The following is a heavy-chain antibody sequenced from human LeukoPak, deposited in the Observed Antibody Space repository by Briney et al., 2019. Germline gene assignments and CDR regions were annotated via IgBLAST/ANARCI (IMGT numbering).Heavy chain of an antibody. V-gene: IGHV4-4*02. J-gene: IGHJ3*02. CDR2: IYHSGST. D-gene: IGHD4-17*01. CDR1: GGSISSSNW. Sequence: MASETLSLTCAVSGGSISSSNWWSWVRQPPGKGLEWIGEIYHSGSTNYNPSLKSRVTISVDKSKNQFSLKLSSVTAADTAVYYCARDPWTTRRKDAFDIWGQGTMVTVSS. CDR3: ARDPWTTRRKDAFDI.